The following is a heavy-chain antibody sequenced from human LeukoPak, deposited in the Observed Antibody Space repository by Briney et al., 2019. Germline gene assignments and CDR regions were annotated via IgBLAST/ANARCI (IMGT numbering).Heavy chain of an antibody. D-gene: IGHD4-23*01. CDR3: ARDYGGSSPFDY. CDR1: GFTFSSYE. Sequence: GGSLRLSCAASGFTFSSYEMHWVRQAPGKGLEWVSYISSSDSTIYYADSVKGGFTISRDNAKNALYLQMNSLRAEDTAVYYCARDYGGSSPFDYWGQGTLVTVSS. CDR2: ISSSDSTI. V-gene: IGHV3-48*03. J-gene: IGHJ4*02.